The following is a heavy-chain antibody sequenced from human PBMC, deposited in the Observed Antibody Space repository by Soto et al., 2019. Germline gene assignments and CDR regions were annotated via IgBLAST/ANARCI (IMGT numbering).Heavy chain of an antibody. CDR2: IDYTGTT. Sequence: SETLSLTSTISGGFISSSSYFWAWIRQSPGKGLEWIGSIDYTGTTYNNPSLKSRVTMSVDTSKNHFSLKVDSVTAADTALYYCCRRAPEGFDPWGQGTLVT. CDR3: CRRAPEGFDP. J-gene: IGHJ5*02. V-gene: IGHV4-39*02. CDR1: GGFISSSSYF.